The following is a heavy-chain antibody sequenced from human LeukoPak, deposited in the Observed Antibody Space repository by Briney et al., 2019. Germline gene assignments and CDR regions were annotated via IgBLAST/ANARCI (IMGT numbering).Heavy chain of an antibody. Sequence: VGSLRLSGAASGFIFSHNWMSWVRQVPGKGLEWVANLKPDGSDKYYVDSVKGRFTISRDNAKNSLYLQMDSLRAEDTAVYYCATELQWSFYYWGQGSLVTVSS. CDR2: LKPDGSDK. D-gene: IGHD2-15*01. CDR1: GFIFSHNW. CDR3: ATELQWSFYY. J-gene: IGHJ4*01. V-gene: IGHV3-7*02.